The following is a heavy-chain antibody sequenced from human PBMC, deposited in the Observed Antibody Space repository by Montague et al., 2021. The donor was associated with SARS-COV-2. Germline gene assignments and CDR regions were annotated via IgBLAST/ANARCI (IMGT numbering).Heavy chain of an antibody. D-gene: IGHD3-10*01. CDR1: GGSFSGYH. J-gene: IGHJ3*02. V-gene: IGHV4-34*01. CDR2: INHSGST. CDR3: AIPMVRGFSRAFDI. Sequence: SETRSLTCAVYGGSFSGYHWSWIRQPPGKGLEWIGEINHSGSTNYNPSLKSRVTISVDTSKNQFSLKLSSVTAADTAVYYCAIPMVRGFSRAFDIWDKGTM.